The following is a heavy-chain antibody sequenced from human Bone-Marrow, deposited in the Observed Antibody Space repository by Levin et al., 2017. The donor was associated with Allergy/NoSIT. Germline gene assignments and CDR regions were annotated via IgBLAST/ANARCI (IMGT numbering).Heavy chain of an antibody. CDR3: AREGDQDGHAFDY. V-gene: IGHV3-48*02. D-gene: IGHD3-16*01. CDR1: GFTFSTYN. Sequence: GESLKISCAASGFTFSTYNMNWVRQAPGKGLEWVSYITSSSSTIYYADSVKGRFIISRDNAKNSLYLQMNSLRDEDTAVYYCAREGDQDGHAFDYWGQGTLVTVSS. J-gene: IGHJ4*02. CDR2: ITSSSSTI.